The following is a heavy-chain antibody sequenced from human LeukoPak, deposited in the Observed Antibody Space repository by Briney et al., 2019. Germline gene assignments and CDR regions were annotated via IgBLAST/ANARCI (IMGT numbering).Heavy chain of an antibody. CDR2: INQDGSEK. V-gene: IGHV3-7*01. CDR1: GFSFSIYW. Sequence: GGSLRLSCAASGFSFSIYWMSWVRQAPGKGLEWVANINQDGSEKYYVDSVKGRFTVSRDNAKNSLYLQMNSLRAEDTAVYYCTRDQRYGDYVGAFDIWGQGTMVTVSS. CDR3: TRDQRYGDYVGAFDI. J-gene: IGHJ3*02. D-gene: IGHD4-17*01.